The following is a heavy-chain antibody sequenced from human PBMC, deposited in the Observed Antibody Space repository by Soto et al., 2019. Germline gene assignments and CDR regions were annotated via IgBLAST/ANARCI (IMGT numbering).Heavy chain of an antibody. CDR1: GGSFSGHY. CDR2: INHSGST. J-gene: IGHJ6*02. V-gene: IGHV4-34*01. Sequence: SETLSLTCAVYGGSFSGHYWSWIRQPPGKGLEWIGEINHSGSTNYNPSLKRRVTISVDTPKNQFSLKLSSVTAADTAVYYCAVLLLWFGEPIDVWGQGTTVTVSS. CDR3: AVLLLWFGEPIDV. D-gene: IGHD3-10*01.